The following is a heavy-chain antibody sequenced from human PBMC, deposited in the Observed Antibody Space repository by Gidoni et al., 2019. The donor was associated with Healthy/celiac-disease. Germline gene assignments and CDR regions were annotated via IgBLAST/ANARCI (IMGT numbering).Heavy chain of an antibody. CDR2: ISSSSSYI. CDR3: ARVAVGATGYFDY. V-gene: IGHV3-21*06. J-gene: IGHJ4*02. Sequence: EVQLVESGGGLVKPGGSLRLSCAASGFTFSSYSMNWVRQAPGKGLEWVSSISSSSSYIYYADSVKGRFTISRDNAKNSLYLQMNSLRAEDTAVYYCARVAVGATGYFDYWGQGTLVTVSS. D-gene: IGHD1-26*01. CDR1: GFTFSSYS.